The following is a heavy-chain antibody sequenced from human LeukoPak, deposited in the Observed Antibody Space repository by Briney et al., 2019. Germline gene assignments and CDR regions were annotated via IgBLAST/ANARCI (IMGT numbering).Heavy chain of an antibody. J-gene: IGHJ4*02. CDR2: IYYSGST. V-gene: IGHV4-59*01. CDR1: GGSISSYY. Sequence: PSETLSLTCTVSGGSISSYYWSWIRQPPGKGLEWIGYIYYSGSTNYSPSLKSRVTISVDTSKNQFSLKLSSVTAADTAVYYCARQKGNTIFGVGFDYWGQGTLVTVSS. CDR3: ARQKGNTIFGVGFDY. D-gene: IGHD3-3*01.